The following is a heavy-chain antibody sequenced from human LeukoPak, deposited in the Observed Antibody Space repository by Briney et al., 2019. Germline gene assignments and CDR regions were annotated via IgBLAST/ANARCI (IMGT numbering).Heavy chain of an antibody. CDR1: GYSISSGYY. CDR3: ARVVSGSVYYYYYMDV. V-gene: IGHV4-38-2*01. CDR2: IYHSGNT. J-gene: IGHJ6*03. D-gene: IGHD3-22*01. Sequence: SETLSLTCAVSGYSISSGYYWGWIRQPPGKGLEWIGTIYHSGNTYYNPSLASRVIILVDTSKNQFSLKLSSVTAADTAVYYCARVVSGSVYYYYYMDVWGKGTTVTVSS.